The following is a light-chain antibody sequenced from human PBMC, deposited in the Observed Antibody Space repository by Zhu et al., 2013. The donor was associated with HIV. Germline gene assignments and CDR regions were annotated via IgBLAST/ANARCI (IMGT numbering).Light chain of an antibody. CDR2: RNT. CDR3: QSYDATLSASGV. J-gene: IGLJ2*01. V-gene: IGLV1-40*01. Sequence: QSVLTQPPSVSGAPGQRVTISCVGSSSNIGAGYDVHWYQQLPGTAPKLLIYRNTNRPSGVPDRFSGSKSGTSASLAITGLQAEDEADYYCQSYDATLSASGVFGGGTKLTVL. CDR1: SSNIGAGYD.